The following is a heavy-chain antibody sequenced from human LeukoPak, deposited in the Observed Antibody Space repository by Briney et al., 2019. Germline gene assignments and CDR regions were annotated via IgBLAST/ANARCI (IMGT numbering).Heavy chain of an antibody. CDR1: GFTFSSYA. V-gene: IGHV3-30-3*01. Sequence: GRSLRLSCAASGFTFSSYAMHWVRQAPGKGLEWVAVISYDGSNKYYADSVKGRFTISRDNSKNTLYLQMNSLRAEDTAVYYCARDLTPEYYYYGMDVWGQGTTVTVSS. J-gene: IGHJ6*02. D-gene: IGHD3-9*01. CDR2: ISYDGSNK. CDR3: ARDLTPEYYYYGMDV.